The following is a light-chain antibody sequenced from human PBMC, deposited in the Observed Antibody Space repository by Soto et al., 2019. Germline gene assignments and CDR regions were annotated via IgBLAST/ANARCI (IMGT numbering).Light chain of an antibody. CDR3: QQYAGSPRT. CDR1: QSISSNY. CDR2: DAS. V-gene: IGKV3-20*01. J-gene: IGKJ1*01. Sequence: EIVLTQSPGTLSLSPGERATLSCRASQSISSNYLAWYQQTPGQAPRLLIYDASSRAAGIPDRFSGSGSGTDFTLTISRLEPEDFGVYYCQQYAGSPRTFGQGNKVEVK.